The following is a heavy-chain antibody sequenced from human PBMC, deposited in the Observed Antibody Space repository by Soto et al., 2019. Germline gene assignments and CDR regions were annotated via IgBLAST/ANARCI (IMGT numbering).Heavy chain of an antibody. CDR3: AKMERTQLWLLVQN. D-gene: IGHD5-18*01. V-gene: IGHV4-31*03. CDR2: ITYGGSI. Sequence: TLSITCTGSGSSISSGGYYWSWVRQHPDKGLEWLAYITYGGSIYYNPSLRSRLSVSIDKSKSQFSLNVRSVTAADTAVYFCAKMERTQLWLLVQNWGQGLPVTV. J-gene: IGHJ4*02. CDR1: GSSISSGGYY.